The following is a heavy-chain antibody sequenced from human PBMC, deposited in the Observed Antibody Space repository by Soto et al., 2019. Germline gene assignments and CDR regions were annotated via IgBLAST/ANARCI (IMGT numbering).Heavy chain of an antibody. CDR1: GFTFSSYA. CDR3: ARVPRYDFWSANRGWGMDV. V-gene: IGHV3-30-3*01. J-gene: IGHJ6*02. CDR2: ISYDGSNK. D-gene: IGHD3-3*01. Sequence: QVQLVESGGGVVQPGRSLRLSCAASGFTFSSYAMHWVRQAPGKGLEWVAVISYDGSNKYYADSVKGRFTISRDNSKNPLYLQMNSLRAEETAVYYCARVPRYDFWSANRGWGMDVWGQGTTVTVSS.